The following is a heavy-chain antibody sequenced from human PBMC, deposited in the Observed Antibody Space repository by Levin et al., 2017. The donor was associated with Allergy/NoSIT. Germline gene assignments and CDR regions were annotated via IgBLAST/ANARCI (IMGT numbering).Heavy chain of an antibody. J-gene: IGHJ4*02. CDR2: ISWDGGST. D-gene: IGHD3-9*01. Sequence: GESLKISCAASGFTFDDYTMHWVRQAPGKGLEWVSLISWDGGSTYYADSVKGRFTISRDNSKNSLYLQMNSLRTEDTALYYCAKAGIILSGSPFDYWGQGTLVTVSS. CDR1: GFTFDDYT. V-gene: IGHV3-43*01. CDR3: AKAGIILSGSPFDY.